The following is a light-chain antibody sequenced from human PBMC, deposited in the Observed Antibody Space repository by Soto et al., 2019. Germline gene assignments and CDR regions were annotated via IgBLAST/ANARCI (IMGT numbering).Light chain of an antibody. V-gene: IGLV2-8*01. CDR3: TTYAGSNFV. J-gene: IGLJ1*01. Sequence: QSALTQPPSASGSPGQSVTISCTGTSSDVGGYNYVSWYQQHPGKAPKLMIYDVSKRPSGVPDRFSGSKSGNTASLTVSGPQAEDEADYYCTTYAGSNFVFGTGTKVTVL. CDR1: SSDVGGYNY. CDR2: DVS.